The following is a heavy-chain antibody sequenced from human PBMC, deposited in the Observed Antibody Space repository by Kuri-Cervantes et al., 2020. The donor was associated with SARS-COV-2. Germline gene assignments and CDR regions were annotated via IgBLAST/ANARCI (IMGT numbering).Heavy chain of an antibody. V-gene: IGHV4-61*01. J-gene: IGHJ5*02. D-gene: IGHD5-12*01. CDR3: ARVGVATGGFWFDP. CDR2: IYYTGST. Sequence: GSLRLSCTVSGGSVSSGTYYWSWIRQPPGKGLEYIGYIYYTGSTNYNPSLESRVTMSADTSKNQFSLKLSSVTAADTAVYYCARVGVATGGFWFDPWGQGTLVTVSS. CDR1: GGSVSSGTYY.